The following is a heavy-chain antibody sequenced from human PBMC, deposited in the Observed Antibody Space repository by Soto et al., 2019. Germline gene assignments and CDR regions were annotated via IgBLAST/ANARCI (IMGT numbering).Heavy chain of an antibody. CDR3: AKDTGLAHHFDY. D-gene: IGHD6-6*01. V-gene: IGHV3-23*01. CDR2: ISGSGGST. CDR1: GFTFSSYA. Sequence: GGSLRLSCAASGFTFSSYAMSWVRQAPGKGLEWVSAISGSGGSTYYADSVKGRFTISRDNSKNTLCLQMNSLRAEDTAVYYCAKDTGLAHHFDYWGQGTLVTVSS. J-gene: IGHJ4*02.